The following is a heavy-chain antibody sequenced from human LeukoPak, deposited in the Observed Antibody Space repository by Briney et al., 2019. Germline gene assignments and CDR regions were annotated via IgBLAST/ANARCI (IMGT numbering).Heavy chain of an antibody. CDR1: GYTFTSYG. Sequence: ASVKVSCKASGYTFTSYGISWVRQAPGQGLEWMGWISAYNGNTNYAQKLQGRVTMTTDTSTSTAYMELSRLRSDDTAVYYCAREGDGDPYYYGMDVWGQGTTVTVSS. D-gene: IGHD4-17*01. CDR2: ISAYNGNT. J-gene: IGHJ6*02. V-gene: IGHV1-18*01. CDR3: AREGDGDPYYYGMDV.